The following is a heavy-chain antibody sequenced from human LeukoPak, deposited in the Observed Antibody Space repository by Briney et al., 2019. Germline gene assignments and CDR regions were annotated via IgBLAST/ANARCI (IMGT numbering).Heavy chain of an antibody. CDR2: ISYDGSNK. J-gene: IGHJ6*02. CDR3: AKDGRQQLVRSYYYYGMDV. Sequence: GGSLRLSCAASGFTVSSYGMHWVRQAPGKGLEWVAVISYDGSNKYYADSVKGRFTISRDNSKNTLYLQMNSLRAEDTAVYYCAKDGRQQLVRSYYYYGMDVWGQGTTVTVSS. V-gene: IGHV3-30*18. CDR1: GFTVSSYG. D-gene: IGHD6-13*01.